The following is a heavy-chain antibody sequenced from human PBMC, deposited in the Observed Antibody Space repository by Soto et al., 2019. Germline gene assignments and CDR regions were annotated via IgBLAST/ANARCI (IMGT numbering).Heavy chain of an antibody. CDR3: AREGARKVLRYFDWPY. V-gene: IGHV3-11*06. CDR2: ISSSSSYT. CDR1: GFTFSDYY. Sequence: AGGSLRLSCAASGFTFSDYYMSWIRQAPGKGLEWVSYISSSSSYTNYADSVRGRFTTSRDNAKNSLYLQMNSLRAEDTAVYYCAREGARKVLRYFDWPYWGQGTLVTVSS. D-gene: IGHD3-9*01. J-gene: IGHJ4*02.